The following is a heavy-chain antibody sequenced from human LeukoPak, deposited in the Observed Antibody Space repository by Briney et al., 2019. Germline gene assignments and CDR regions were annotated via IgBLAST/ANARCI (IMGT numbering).Heavy chain of an antibody. D-gene: IGHD2-2*01. CDR1: GYTFTGYY. Sequence: ASVKVSCKASGYTFTGYYMHWVRQAPGQGLEWMGWINPNSGGTNYAQKVQGRVTMTRDTSISTAYMELSRLRSDDTAVYYCARDVLVVVPAATSYYYYMDVWGKGTTVTVSS. V-gene: IGHV1-2*02. CDR3: ARDVLVVVPAATSYYYYMDV. CDR2: INPNSGGT. J-gene: IGHJ6*03.